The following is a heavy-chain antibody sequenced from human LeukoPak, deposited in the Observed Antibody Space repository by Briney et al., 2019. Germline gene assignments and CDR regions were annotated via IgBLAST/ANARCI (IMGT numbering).Heavy chain of an antibody. D-gene: IGHD2-2*01. Sequence: ASVKVSCKASGYTFTGYYMHWVRQAPGQGLEWMGWINPNSGGTNYAQKFQGRVTMTRDTSISTAYMELSRLRSDDTAVYYCARDPTSRGYLDYWGQGTLVTVSS. CDR1: GYTFTGYY. CDR3: ARDPTSRGYLDY. CDR2: INPNSGGT. V-gene: IGHV1-2*02. J-gene: IGHJ4*02.